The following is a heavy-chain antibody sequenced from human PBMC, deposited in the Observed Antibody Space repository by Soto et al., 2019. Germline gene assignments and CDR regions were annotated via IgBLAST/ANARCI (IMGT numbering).Heavy chain of an antibody. CDR3: ARGAGYYDFWSGYYNWFDP. J-gene: IGHJ5*02. V-gene: IGHV1-46*01. CDR2: INPSGGST. D-gene: IGHD3-3*01. CDR1: GYTFTIYY. Sequence: ASLKVSCKASGYTFTIYYMHWVRQAPGQGLEWMGIINPSGGSTSYAQKFQGRVAMTRNTSISTAYMELSSLRSEDTAVYYCARGAGYYDFWSGYYNWFDPWGQGTLVTVSS.